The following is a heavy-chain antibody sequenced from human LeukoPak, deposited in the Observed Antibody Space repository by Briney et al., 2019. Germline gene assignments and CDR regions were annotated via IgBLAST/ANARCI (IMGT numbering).Heavy chain of an antibody. D-gene: IGHD6-13*01. CDR2: IYYSGST. J-gene: IGHJ1*01. CDR3: ARDRQQLARGYFQH. CDR1: GGSISSGSYY. V-gene: IGHV4-39*07. Sequence: SETLSLTCTVSGGSISSGSYYWGWIRQPPGKGLEWIGSIYYSGSTYYNPSLKSRVTISVDTSKNQFSLKLSSVTAADTAVYYCARDRQQLARGYFQHWGQGTLVTVSS.